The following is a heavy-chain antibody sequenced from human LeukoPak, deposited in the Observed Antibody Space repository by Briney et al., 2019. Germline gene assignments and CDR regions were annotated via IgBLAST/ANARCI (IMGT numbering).Heavy chain of an antibody. D-gene: IGHD3-9*01. Sequence: PGGSLRLSCAASGFTFSSYWMSWVRQAPGKGLEWVANIKQDGSEKYYVDSVKGRFTIPRDNAKNSLYLQMNSLRAEDTAVYYCARVATSLGYFDWLLDYYMDVWGKGTTVTISS. CDR3: ARVATSLGYFDWLLDYYMDV. V-gene: IGHV3-7*01. CDR2: IKQDGSEK. J-gene: IGHJ6*03. CDR1: GFTFSSYW.